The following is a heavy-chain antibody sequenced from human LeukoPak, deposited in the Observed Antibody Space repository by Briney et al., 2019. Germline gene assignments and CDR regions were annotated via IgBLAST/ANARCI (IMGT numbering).Heavy chain of an antibody. D-gene: IGHD3-9*01. CDR3: ALWVLRYFAWFDP. CDR1: GYTLTELS. CDR2: FDPEDGET. Sequence: ASVTVSCTVSGYTLTELSMHWVRQAPGKGLEWMGGFDPEDGETIYAQKFQGRVTMTEDTSTDTAYMELSSLRSEDTAVYYCALWVLRYFAWFDPWGQGTLVTVSS. J-gene: IGHJ5*02. V-gene: IGHV1-24*01.